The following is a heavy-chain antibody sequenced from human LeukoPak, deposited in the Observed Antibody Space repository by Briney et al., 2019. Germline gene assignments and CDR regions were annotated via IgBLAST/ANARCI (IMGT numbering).Heavy chain of an antibody. J-gene: IGHJ4*02. CDR3: ARVFIGDYGDYQFDY. D-gene: IGHD4-17*01. CDR1: GFTFSNYW. CDR2: ISSSSSTI. Sequence: PGGSLRLSCAASGFTFSNYWMTWVRQAPGKGLEWVSYISSSSSTIYYADSVKGRFTISRDNAKNSLYLQMNSLRAEDTAVYYCARVFIGDYGDYQFDYWGQGTLVTVSS. V-gene: IGHV3-48*01.